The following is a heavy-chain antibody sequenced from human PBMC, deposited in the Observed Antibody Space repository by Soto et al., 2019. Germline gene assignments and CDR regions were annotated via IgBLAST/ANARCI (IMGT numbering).Heavy chain of an antibody. CDR2: INSDGSST. Sequence: EVQLVESGGGLVQPGGSLRLSCEAFAFTFSSYWMHWVRQAPGKGLVWVSRINSDGSSTSYADSVKGRFTISRDNAKNTLFLQMNSLRAEDTAVYYCARAGPGLATGTFWEKIDYWGQGTLVTVSS. D-gene: IGHD5-12*01. J-gene: IGHJ4*02. V-gene: IGHV3-74*01. CDR3: ARAGPGLATGTFWEKIDY. CDR1: AFTFSSYW.